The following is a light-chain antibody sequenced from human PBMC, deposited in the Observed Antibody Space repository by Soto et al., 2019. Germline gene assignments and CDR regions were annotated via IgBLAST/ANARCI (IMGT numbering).Light chain of an antibody. Sequence: QSVLTQPPSVSAAPGQRVTISCSGSSSNVAWYQQLPGAAPQLLIYDNTKRVSGIPDRFSGSKSGTSATLGITGLQSGDEANYHCATWDSSLSVVVFGGGTKVTVL. J-gene: IGLJ2*01. V-gene: IGLV1-51*01. CDR3: ATWDSSLSVVV. CDR1: SSN. CDR2: DNT.